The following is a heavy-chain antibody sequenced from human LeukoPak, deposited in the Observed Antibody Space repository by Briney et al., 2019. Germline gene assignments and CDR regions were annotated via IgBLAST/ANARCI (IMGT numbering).Heavy chain of an antibody. CDR2: ISSNGGST. D-gene: IGHD3-16*01. CDR3: VTLGADY. J-gene: IGHJ4*02. CDR1: GFTFRTYA. Sequence: GGSLTLSCAASGFTFRTYAMHWVRQAPGKGLEYVSAISSNGGSTFYANSVKGRFTISRDNSKNTVYLQMGSLRPEYMAVYYCVTLGADYWGQGTLVTVSS. V-gene: IGHV3-64*01.